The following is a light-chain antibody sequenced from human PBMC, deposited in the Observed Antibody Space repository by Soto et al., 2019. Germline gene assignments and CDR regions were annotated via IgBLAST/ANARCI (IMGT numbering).Light chain of an antibody. CDR1: QSISTW. Sequence: DIQMTQSPSTLSASVGDRVTITCRASQSISTWLAWYQQKPGKVPKLLIYSASTLKSGVPSRFSGSGSGTEFTLTISGLHPDDFATYYCQQYDGNFGGGTRVEIK. V-gene: IGKV1-5*01. J-gene: IGKJ4*01. CDR2: SAS. CDR3: QQYDGN.